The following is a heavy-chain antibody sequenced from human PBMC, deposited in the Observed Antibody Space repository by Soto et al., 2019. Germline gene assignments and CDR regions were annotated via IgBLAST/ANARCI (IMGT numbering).Heavy chain of an antibody. CDR3: ARDIWIRYFDWLFGLFDY. D-gene: IGHD3-9*01. CDR2: IKQDGSEK. Sequence: GESLKISCAASGFTFSSYWMSWVRQAPGKGLEWVANIKQDGSEKYYVDSVKGRFTISRDNAKNSLYLQMNSLRAEDTAVYYCARDIWIRYFDWLFGLFDYRGQGALVTVSS. CDR1: GFTFSSYW. J-gene: IGHJ4*02. V-gene: IGHV3-7*01.